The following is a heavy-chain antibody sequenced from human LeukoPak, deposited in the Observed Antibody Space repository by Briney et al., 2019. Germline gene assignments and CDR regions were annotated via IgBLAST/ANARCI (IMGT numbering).Heavy chain of an antibody. CDR1: GFTVSSNY. Sequence: GGSLRLSCEASGFTVSSNYMSWVRQPPGKGLEWVSVIYSGGTTFYADSVKGRFTISRDNSRNTLYLQMNSLRADDTAVYYCTKLKGWYGDGYFDYWGQGIVVTVSS. J-gene: IGHJ4*02. CDR3: TKLKGWYGDGYFDY. D-gene: IGHD6-19*01. V-gene: IGHV3-53*01. CDR2: IYSGGTT.